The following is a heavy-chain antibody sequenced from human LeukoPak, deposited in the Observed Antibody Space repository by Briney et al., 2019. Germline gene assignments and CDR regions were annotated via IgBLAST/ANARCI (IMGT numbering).Heavy chain of an antibody. D-gene: IGHD2-2*01. CDR1: GGSFSGYY. V-gene: IGHV4-34*01. CDR2: TNHSGST. J-gene: IGHJ6*03. Sequence: SETLSLTCAVYGGSFSGYYWSWIRQPPGKGLEWIGETNHSGSTNYNPSLKSRVTISVDTSKNQFSLKLSSVTAADTAVYYCARGMVVPAAIYYYYYYMDVWGKGTTVTVSS. CDR3: ARGMVVPAAIYYYYYYMDV.